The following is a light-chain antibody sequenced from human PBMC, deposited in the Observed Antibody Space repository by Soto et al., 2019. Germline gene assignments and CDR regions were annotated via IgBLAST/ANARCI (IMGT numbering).Light chain of an antibody. CDR2: DAS. V-gene: IGKV1-5*01. J-gene: IGKJ1*01. CDR3: QQYNSSSWT. CDR1: QSISSW. Sequence: IQITKSPSTLSASVGDRVTITCRASQSISSWLAWYQQKPGKAPKLLIYDASSLESGVPSRFSGSGSGTELTLTISSLQPDDFATYYCQQYNSSSWTFGQGTKVEIK.